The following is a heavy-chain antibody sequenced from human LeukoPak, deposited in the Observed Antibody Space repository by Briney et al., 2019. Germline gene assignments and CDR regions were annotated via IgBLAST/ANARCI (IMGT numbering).Heavy chain of an antibody. CDR2: IYYSGST. D-gene: IGHD3-10*01. Sequence: SETLSLTCTVSGGSISSGGYYWSWIRQHPGKGLEWIGYIYYSGSTYYNPSLKSRVTISVDTSKNQFSLKLSSVTAADAAVYYCARVLAYGSGSYLNSEIDYWGQGTLVTVSS. CDR3: ARVLAYGSGSYLNSEIDY. V-gene: IGHV4-31*03. CDR1: GGSISSGGYY. J-gene: IGHJ4*02.